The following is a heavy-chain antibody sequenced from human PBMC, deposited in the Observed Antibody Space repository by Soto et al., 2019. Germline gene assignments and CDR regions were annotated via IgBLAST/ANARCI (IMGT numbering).Heavy chain of an antibody. D-gene: IGHD1-26*01. Sequence: EVQLVESGGGLVQPGGSLRLSCAVSGVTFSNYWMHWVRQAPGKGLVWVSRIKSDGSITTYADSVKGRFTISSDNAKNTLYLQMNHVRAADPAVYYCVRASGNYFFDYWGQGTLVTVSS. CDR1: GVTFSNYW. CDR3: VRASGNYFFDY. V-gene: IGHV3-74*01. J-gene: IGHJ4*02. CDR2: IKSDGSIT.